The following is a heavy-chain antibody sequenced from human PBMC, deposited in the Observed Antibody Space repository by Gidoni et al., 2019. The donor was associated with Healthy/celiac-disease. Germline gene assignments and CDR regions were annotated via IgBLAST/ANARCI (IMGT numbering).Heavy chain of an antibody. J-gene: IGHJ4*02. CDR2: IDWDDDK. CDR1: GFSLSTRGMC. CDR3: ARMYYSDSSGWYFFDY. V-gene: IGHV2-70*01. D-gene: IGHD3-22*01. Sequence: QVTLRESGPALVKPTQTLTLTCTFSGFSLSTRGMCVSWIRQPPGKALEWLALIDWDDDKYYSTSLKTSLTISKDTSKNQVVLTMTNMDPVDTATYYCARMYYSDSSGWYFFDYWGQGTLVTVSS.